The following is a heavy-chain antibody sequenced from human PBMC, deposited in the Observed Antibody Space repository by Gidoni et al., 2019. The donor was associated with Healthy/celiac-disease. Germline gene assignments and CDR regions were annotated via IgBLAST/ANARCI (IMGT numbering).Heavy chain of an antibody. V-gene: IGHV4-38-2*01. Sequence: QVQLQESGPGLVKPSETLSLTCAVSGYSISSGYYWGWIRQPPGKGLEWIGSIYHSGSTYYNPSLKSRVTISVDTSKNQFSLKLSSVTAADTAVYYCARAFYDYVWGSYRYPRWFEPWGQGTLVTVSS. CDR1: GYSISSGYY. J-gene: IGHJ5*02. CDR2: IYHSGST. D-gene: IGHD3-16*02. CDR3: ARAFYDYVWGSYRYPRWFEP.